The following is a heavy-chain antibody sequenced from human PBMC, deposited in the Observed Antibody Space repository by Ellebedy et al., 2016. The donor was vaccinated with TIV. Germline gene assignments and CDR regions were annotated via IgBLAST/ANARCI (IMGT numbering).Heavy chain of an antibody. CDR1: GFTFSSYW. J-gene: IGHJ4*02. Sequence: GESLKISCAASGFTFSSYWMSWVRQAQGKGLEWVAKIKQDGSEKAYVDSVEGRFTISRDNVKNSLYLQMNSLRADDTALYYCARYTGWTLDYWGQGTLVTVSS. V-gene: IGHV3-7*01. CDR2: IKQDGSEK. CDR3: ARYTGWTLDY. D-gene: IGHD5-12*01.